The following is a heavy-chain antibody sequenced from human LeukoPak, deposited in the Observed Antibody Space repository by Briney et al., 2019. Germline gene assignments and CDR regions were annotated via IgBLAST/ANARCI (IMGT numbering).Heavy chain of an antibody. D-gene: IGHD5-12*01. V-gene: IGHV3-74*01. CDR2: INSDGTTT. Sequence: GGSLRLSCVASGFTFSNWMHWVRQAPGKGPVWVSRINSDGTTTRYADSVKGRFTISRDNAKNTLYLQMDSLRAEDTAVYYCASYLYNGHRLDYWGQGTLVTVSS. CDR1: GFTFSNW. J-gene: IGHJ4*02. CDR3: ASYLYNGHRLDY.